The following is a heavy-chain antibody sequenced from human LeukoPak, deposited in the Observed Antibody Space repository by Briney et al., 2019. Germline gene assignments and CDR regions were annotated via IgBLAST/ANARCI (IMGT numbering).Heavy chain of an antibody. CDR2: ISSSSSTI. CDR3: ARDEVYYYDSSGYRYTYFDY. D-gene: IGHD3-22*01. Sequence: PGGSLRLSCAASGLTFSSYSMNWVRQAPGKGLEWVSYISSSSSTIYYADSVKGRFTISRDNAKNSLYLQMNSLRAEDTAVYYCARDEVYYYDSSGYRYTYFDYWGQGTLVTVSS. J-gene: IGHJ4*02. V-gene: IGHV3-48*01. CDR1: GLTFSSYS.